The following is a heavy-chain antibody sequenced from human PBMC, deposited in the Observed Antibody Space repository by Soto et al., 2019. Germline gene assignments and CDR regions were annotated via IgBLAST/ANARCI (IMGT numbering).Heavy chain of an antibody. CDR1: VGTLSSYT. CDR3: ARDKVYCSDTSCPDFDY. D-gene: IGHD2-15*01. CDR2: VIPNLVVT. J-gene: IGHJ4*02. V-gene: IGHV1-69*08. Sequence: QVQLVQSGAEVQKPGSSVKVSCKASVGTLSSYTFSWVRQAPGKGLEWMGRVIPNLVVTHYAKKFQGRFTIVVDTSTSTAYMELNSLRYEDTAVYYCARDKVYCSDTSCPDFDYWGQGALVTVSS.